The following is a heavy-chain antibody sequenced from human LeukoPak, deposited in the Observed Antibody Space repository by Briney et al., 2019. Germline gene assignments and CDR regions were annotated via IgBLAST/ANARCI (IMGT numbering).Heavy chain of an antibody. CDR2: INPNSGGT. CDR1: GYTFTGYY. Sequence: ASVKVSCKASGYTFTGYYMHWVRQAPGQGLEWMGWINPNSGGTNYAQKFQGRVTMTRDTSISTAYMELSRLRSDDTAVYYCARDQEVGAMGKLNYWGQGTLVTVSS. V-gene: IGHV1-2*02. J-gene: IGHJ4*02. D-gene: IGHD1-26*01. CDR3: ARDQEVGAMGKLNY.